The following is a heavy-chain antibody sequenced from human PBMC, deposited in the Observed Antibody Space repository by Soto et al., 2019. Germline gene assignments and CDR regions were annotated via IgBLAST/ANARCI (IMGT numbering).Heavy chain of an antibody. CDR1: GGTFSSYA. CDR2: IIPIFGTA. D-gene: IGHD5-18*01. V-gene: IGHV1-69*13. J-gene: IGHJ6*02. Sequence: GASVKVSCKASGGTFSSYAISWVRQAPGQGLEWMGGIIPIFGTANYAQKFQGRVTITADESTSTAYMELSSLRSEDTAVYYCARAVATAPVTRRPVPSCLDVWGQGTTVTVSS. CDR3: ARAVATAPVTRRPVPSCLDV.